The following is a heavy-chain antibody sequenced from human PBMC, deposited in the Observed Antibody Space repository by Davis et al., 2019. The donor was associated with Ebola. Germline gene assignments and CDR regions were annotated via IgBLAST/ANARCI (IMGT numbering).Heavy chain of an antibody. J-gene: IGHJ4*02. D-gene: IGHD3-9*01. Sequence: GESLKISCAASGFTVSSKYMSWVRQAPGKGLEWVANIRQDGREKHYVDSVKGRFTISRDNTKNSLFLQMNSLRDDETAVYYCARVDWPVQFDFWGQGTVVTVSS. CDR1: GFTVSSKY. V-gene: IGHV3-7*01. CDR3: ARVDWPVQFDF. CDR2: IRQDGREK.